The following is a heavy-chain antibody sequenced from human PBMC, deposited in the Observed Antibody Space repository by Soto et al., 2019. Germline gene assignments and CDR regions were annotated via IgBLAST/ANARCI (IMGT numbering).Heavy chain of an antibody. CDR2: ISSNEGST. Sequence: EVQLVESGGGLVQPGGSLRLSCAASGFTFSSYAMHWVRQAPGKGLEYVSAISSNEGSTYYANSVKGRFTISRDNSKNTLYLQMGSLRTEDMAVYYCARGGLYIAVAGRTFDYWGQGTVVTVSS. D-gene: IGHD6-19*01. CDR1: GFTFSSYA. J-gene: IGHJ4*02. CDR3: ARGGLYIAVAGRTFDY. V-gene: IGHV3-64*01.